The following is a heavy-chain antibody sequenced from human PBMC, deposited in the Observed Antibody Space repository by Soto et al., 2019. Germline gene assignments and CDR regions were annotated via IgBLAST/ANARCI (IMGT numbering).Heavy chain of an antibody. CDR1: GGSISSNKW. CDR2: IYHSGST. V-gene: IGHV4-4*02. Sequence: QVQLQESGPGLVKPSETLSLTCAVYGGSISSNKWWSWVRQPPGKGLEWIGEIYHSGSTNYNPSLKSRVTISLDKSKNQFSLKLTSVTAADSAVYYCARDDHIVVVPTSLGAMDVWGQGTTVTVPS. D-gene: IGHD2-2*01. CDR3: ARDDHIVVVPTSLGAMDV. J-gene: IGHJ6*02.